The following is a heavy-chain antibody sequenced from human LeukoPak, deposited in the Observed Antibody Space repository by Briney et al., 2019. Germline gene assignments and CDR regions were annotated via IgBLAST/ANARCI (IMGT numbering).Heavy chain of an antibody. Sequence: GGSLRLSCAASGFTFSSYSMNWVRQAPGKGLEWVSSISSSSSYIYYADSVKGRFTISRDNAKNSLYLQMNSLRAEDTAVYYCTTDRDSGSYYLLDYWGQGTLVTVSS. CDR2: ISSSSSYI. D-gene: IGHD1-26*01. CDR3: TTDRDSGSYYLLDY. V-gene: IGHV3-21*01. CDR1: GFTFSSYS. J-gene: IGHJ4*02.